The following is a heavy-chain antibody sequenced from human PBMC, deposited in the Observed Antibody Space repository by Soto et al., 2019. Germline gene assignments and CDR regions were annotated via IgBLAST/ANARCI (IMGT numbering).Heavy chain of an antibody. CDR1: GGSISSYY. CDR2: IYSSGST. V-gene: IGHV4-59*01. J-gene: IGHJ3*02. Sequence: QVQLQESGPGLVKPSETLSLTCSVSGGSISSYYWSWIRQSPGKGLEWIGYIYSSGSTNYNPSLKSRVTITVDTSKHQFSLKLSSVTAADTAVYYCARDLPPSYDSSGYSVFDIWGQGTMVTVSS. CDR3: ARDLPPSYDSSGYSVFDI. D-gene: IGHD3-22*01.